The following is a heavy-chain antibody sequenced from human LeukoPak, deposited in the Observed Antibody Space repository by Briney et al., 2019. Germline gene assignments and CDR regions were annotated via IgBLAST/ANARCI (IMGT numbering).Heavy chain of an antibody. CDR1: GFTFSSYS. D-gene: IGHD2/OR15-2a*01. V-gene: IGHV3-21*01. CDR2: ISDSSRYI. Sequence: GGSLRLSCAASGFTFSSYSMNWVRQAPGKGLEWVSSISDSSRYIFYADSVKGRFTISRDNAKNSLYLQMNSLRAEDAAVYYCAREVYCSHTTCYYFDYWGLGTLVTVSS. J-gene: IGHJ4*02. CDR3: AREVYCSHTTCYYFDY.